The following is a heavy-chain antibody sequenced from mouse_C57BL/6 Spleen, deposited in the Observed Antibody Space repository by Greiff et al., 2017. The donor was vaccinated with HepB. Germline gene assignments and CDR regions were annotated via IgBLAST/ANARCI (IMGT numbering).Heavy chain of an antibody. CDR3: ARQIYYYGSSSYYAMDY. CDR2: ISSGGSYT. Sequence: EVKLMESGGDLVKPGGSLKLSCAASGFTFSSYGMSWVRQTPDKRLEWVATISSGGSYTYYPDSVKGRFTISRDNAKNTLYLQMSSLKSEDTAMYYCARQIYYYGSSSYYAMDYWGQGTSVTVSS. CDR1: GFTFSSYG. J-gene: IGHJ4*01. V-gene: IGHV5-6*01. D-gene: IGHD1-1*01.